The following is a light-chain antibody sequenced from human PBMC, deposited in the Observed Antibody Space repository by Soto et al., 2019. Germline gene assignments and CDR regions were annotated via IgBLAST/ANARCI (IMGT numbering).Light chain of an antibody. CDR2: DAS. J-gene: IGKJ3*01. CDR1: QSVSSY. V-gene: IGKV3-11*01. Sequence: EIVLTQSPATLSLSPGERATLSCRASQSVSSYLAWYQQNPGQAPRLLIYDASNRATGIPARFSGSGSGTNFTLTTSSLEPEDFAVYYCQQRSNWPSFGPGTKVDIK. CDR3: QQRSNWPS.